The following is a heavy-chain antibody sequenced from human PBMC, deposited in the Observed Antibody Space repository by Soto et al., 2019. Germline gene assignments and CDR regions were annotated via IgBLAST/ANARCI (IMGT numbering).Heavy chain of an antibody. CDR1: GGSISSVCYY. D-gene: IGHD2-2*01. V-gene: IGHV4-31*03. CDR3: ARQGYCSSTSCYPDY. CDR2: IYYSGST. J-gene: IGHJ4*02. Sequence: PSDTLXLTCTVSGGSISSVCYYWSWIRQHPGKGLEWIGYIYYSGSTYYNPSLKSRVTISVDTSKNQFSLKLSSVTAADTAVYYCARQGYCSSTSCYPDYWGQGTLVTVSS.